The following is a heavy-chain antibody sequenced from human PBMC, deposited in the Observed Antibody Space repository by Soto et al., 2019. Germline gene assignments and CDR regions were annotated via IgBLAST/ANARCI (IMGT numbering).Heavy chain of an antibody. J-gene: IGHJ4*02. D-gene: IGHD2-8*01. CDR1: GFTFSSYA. V-gene: IGHV3-23*01. CDR3: AKMNGPPH. CDR2: ISGSGDRT. Sequence: EVQLLESGGGLVQPGGSLRLSCAASGFTFSSYAMSWVRQAPGKGLEWVSAISGSGDRTYYADSVKGRFTISRDNSRNTLYMQMNSLRGEDTAVYFCAKMNGPPHWGQGTLVPVSS.